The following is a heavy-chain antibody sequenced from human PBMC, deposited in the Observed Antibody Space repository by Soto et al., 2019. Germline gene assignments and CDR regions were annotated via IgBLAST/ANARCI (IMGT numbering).Heavy chain of an antibody. D-gene: IGHD3-10*01. V-gene: IGHV4-59*08. CDR2: IYYSGST. Sequence: QVQLQESGPGLVKPSETLSLTCTVSGGSISSYYWSWIRQPPGKGLEWIGYIYYSGSTNYNPSLKSRVPISVDTSTNQFSRKLSSVTAADTAVYYCARLWGWFGDYWGQGTLVTVSS. CDR1: GGSISSYY. CDR3: ARLWGWFGDY. J-gene: IGHJ4*02.